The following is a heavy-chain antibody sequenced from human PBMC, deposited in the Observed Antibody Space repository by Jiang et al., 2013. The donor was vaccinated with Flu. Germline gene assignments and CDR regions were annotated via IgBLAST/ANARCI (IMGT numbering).Heavy chain of an antibody. CDR3: ARETRPLDY. CDR2: INPNSGGT. J-gene: IGHJ4*02. CDR1: GYTFTGYY. V-gene: IGHV1-2*06. Sequence: VQLVESGAEVKKPGASVKVSCKASGYTFTGYYMHWVRQAPPGQGLEWMGRINPNSGGTNYAQKFQGRVAMTRDTSISTAYMELSRLRSDDTAVYYCARETRPLDYWGQGTLVTVSS. D-gene: IGHD1-1*01.